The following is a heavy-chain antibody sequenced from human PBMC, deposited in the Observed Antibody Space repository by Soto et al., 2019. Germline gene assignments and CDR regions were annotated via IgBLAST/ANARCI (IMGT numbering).Heavy chain of an antibody. J-gene: IGHJ4*02. CDR2: ITPIYPTT. V-gene: IGHV1-69*15. D-gene: IGHD5-18*01. Sequence: VSCKASGGTFYTYTFSWVRQAPGQGLEWMGSITPIYPTTNYAEKFQGRLTVTADGSTNTAYMELNSLTSEDTAVYYCARIPRYSFPTSDGLDSWGQGTLVTVSS. CDR1: GGTFYTYT. CDR3: ARIPRYSFPTSDGLDS.